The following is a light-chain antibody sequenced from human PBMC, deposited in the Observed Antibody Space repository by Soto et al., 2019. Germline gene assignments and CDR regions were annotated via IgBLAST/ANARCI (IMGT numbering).Light chain of an antibody. Sequence: QSVLTQPPSVSAAPGQRDTISCSGSSSNIGGNSVSWYQQLPGTAPKLLIYDDDKRPSGIPDRFSGSKSGTSATLGITGFQTGDEADYYCGSWDSSLSAYVFGTGTKGTVL. V-gene: IGLV1-51*01. CDR1: SSNIGGNS. J-gene: IGLJ1*01. CDR2: DDD. CDR3: GSWDSSLSAYV.